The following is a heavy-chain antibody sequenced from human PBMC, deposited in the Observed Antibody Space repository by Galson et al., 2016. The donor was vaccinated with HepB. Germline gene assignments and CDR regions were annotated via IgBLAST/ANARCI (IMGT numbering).Heavy chain of an antibody. J-gene: IGHJ4*02. Sequence: SETLSLTCTVSGDSIRNVGRHWGWFRQSPEMGLEYTGSIHSSGTSYYNPSLTSRVTVSADMSRNQFFLSLTSVTAADTAIYYCVRLGTAAAVANRRGSVYWSQGTRVTVSS. CDR3: VRLGTAAAVANRRGSVY. V-gene: IGHV4-39*01. D-gene: IGHD6-13*01. CDR2: IHSSGTS. CDR1: GDSIRNVGRH.